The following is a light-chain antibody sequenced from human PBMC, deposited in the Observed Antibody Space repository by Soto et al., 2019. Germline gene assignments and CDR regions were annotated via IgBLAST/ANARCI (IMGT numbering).Light chain of an antibody. CDR1: KDISAW. V-gene: IGKV1-5*03. CDR3: QQYSSFPFT. Sequence: DIQMTQSPSTLSASVGDIVTITCRASKDISAWLAWYQQKPGKPPKLVIYKATALETGVPSRFSGSGFGTEFTLTISSLQPHDFTSYSSQQYSSFPFTFGQGTKVEI. J-gene: IGKJ1*01. CDR2: KAT.